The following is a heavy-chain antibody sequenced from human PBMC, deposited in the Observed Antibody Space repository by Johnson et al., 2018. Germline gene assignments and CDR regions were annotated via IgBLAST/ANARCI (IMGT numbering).Heavy chain of an antibody. J-gene: IGHJ3*02. CDR2: IIPIFGTA. D-gene: IGHD6-19*01. CDR3: ARGSAVADPHAFDI. V-gene: IGHV1-69*14. CDR1: GGTFSSYA. Sequence: QVQLVQSGAEVKKPGSSVKVSCKASGGTFSSYAISWVRQAPGQGLEWVGGIIPIFGTADYAQRFQGRVTITADKSTSTAYMELSSLRAEDTAVYSCARGSAVADPHAFDIWGQGTMVTVSS.